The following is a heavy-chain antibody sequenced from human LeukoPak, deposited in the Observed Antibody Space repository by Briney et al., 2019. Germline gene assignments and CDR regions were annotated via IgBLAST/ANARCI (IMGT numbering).Heavy chain of an antibody. J-gene: IGHJ4*02. Sequence: GGSLRLSCAASGFTFTNYFMTWIRQAPGRGLEWVANINEDGSEKNYVGSVKGRFTISRDNAKNSLYLQMNSLRAEDTAVYYCATYRYCTNGVCYRFDYWGQGTLVTVSS. CDR3: ATYRYCTNGVCYRFDY. D-gene: IGHD2-8*01. CDR2: INEDGSEK. V-gene: IGHV3-7*01. CDR1: GFTFTNYF.